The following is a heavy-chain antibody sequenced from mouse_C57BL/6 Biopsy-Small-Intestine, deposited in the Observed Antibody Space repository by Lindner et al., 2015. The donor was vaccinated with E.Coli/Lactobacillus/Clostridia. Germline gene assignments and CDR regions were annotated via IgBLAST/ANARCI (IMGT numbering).Heavy chain of an antibody. J-gene: IGHJ4*01. CDR3: ARDFSGTYFTVDP. D-gene: IGHD2-10*01. CDR2: IKPNSGGT. CDR1: GGTFSSCA. Sequence: SVKVSCKASGGTFSSCAISWVRQAPGQGLEWMGWIKPNSGGTNYAQKFKGRVTMTRDTSISTAYMELSSLRSDDTAVYYCARDFSGTYFTVDPWGQGTLVTVSS. V-gene: IGHV1-53*01.